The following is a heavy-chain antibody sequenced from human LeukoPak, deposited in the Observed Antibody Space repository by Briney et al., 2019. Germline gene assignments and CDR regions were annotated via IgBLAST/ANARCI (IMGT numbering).Heavy chain of an antibody. CDR1: GGSFSGYY. CDR2: INHSGST. CDR3: ARERAVAAPRELNFDY. Sequence: SETLSLTCAVYGGSFSGYYWSWIRQPPGKGLEWIGEINHSGSTNYNPSLKSRVTISVDTSKNQFSLKLGSVTAADTAVYYCARERAVAAPRELNFDYWGQGTLVTVSS. D-gene: IGHD6-19*01. V-gene: IGHV4-34*01. J-gene: IGHJ4*02.